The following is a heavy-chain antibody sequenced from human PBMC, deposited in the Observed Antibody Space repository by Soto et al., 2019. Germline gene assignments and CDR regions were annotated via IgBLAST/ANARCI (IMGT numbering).Heavy chain of an antibody. CDR3: ARSYGSGYRAFDY. J-gene: IGHJ4*02. CDR2: VNPIVSMS. D-gene: IGHD3-10*01. Sequence: QVQLVQSGAEVKRPGSSVKVSCKASGDTFNFYSINCVRQAPGLGLEWMGRVNPIVSMSNYAQKFHGRVTMPADKSTSTAYMELSSMRSEDTAIYYCARSYGSGYRAFDYWGQGALVTVSS. CDR1: GDTFNFYS. V-gene: IGHV1-69*02.